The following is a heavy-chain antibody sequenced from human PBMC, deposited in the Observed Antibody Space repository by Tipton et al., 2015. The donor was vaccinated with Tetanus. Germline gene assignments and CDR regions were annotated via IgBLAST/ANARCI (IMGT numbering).Heavy chain of an antibody. CDR2: MYYSGTT. CDR1: GGSISSGGYS. D-gene: IGHD2-8*02. CDR3: ARATSTGPAYNWFDP. V-gene: IGHV4-30-2*01. Sequence: TLSLTCAVSGGSISSGGYSWTWIRQPPGKGLQWIGYMYYSGTTHYNPSLKSRVTISIARSKNQLSLKLTSVTAADTAVDYCARATSTGPAYNWFDPWGQGTLVTVSS. J-gene: IGHJ5*02.